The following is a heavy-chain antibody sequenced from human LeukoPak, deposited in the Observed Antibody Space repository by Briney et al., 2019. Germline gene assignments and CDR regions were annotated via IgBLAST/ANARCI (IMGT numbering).Heavy chain of an antibody. CDR3: ASGDNDPLFDY. D-gene: IGHD1-1*01. CDR2: IYYSGST. CDR1: GGSIRSGDYY. V-gene: IGHV4-30-4*01. J-gene: IGHJ4*02. Sequence: SETLSLTCTVSGGSIRSGDYYWSWIRQPPGKGLEWIGSIYYSGSTNYNPSLQGRVTISLDTSRNQFSLKLSSVTAADTAVYYCASGDNDPLFDYWGQGTLVTVSS.